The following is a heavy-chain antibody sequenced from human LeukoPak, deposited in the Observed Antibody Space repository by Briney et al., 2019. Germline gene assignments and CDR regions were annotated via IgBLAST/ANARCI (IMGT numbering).Heavy chain of an antibody. CDR1: GFTFSSYG. D-gene: IGHD3-22*01. Sequence: GGSLRLSYAASGFTFSSYGMHWVRQAPGKGLEWVALIRNDGSNKYYADSVKGRFTISRDNSKNTLYLQMNSLRAEDTAVYYCAKGEHYYDSSGYATLDYWGQGTLVTVSS. CDR3: AKGEHYYDSSGYATLDY. J-gene: IGHJ4*02. V-gene: IGHV3-30*02. CDR2: IRNDGSNK.